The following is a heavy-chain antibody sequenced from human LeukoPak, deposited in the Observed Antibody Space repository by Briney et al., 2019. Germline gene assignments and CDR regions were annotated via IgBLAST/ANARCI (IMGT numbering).Heavy chain of an antibody. V-gene: IGHV1-8*02. D-gene: IGHD2-21*02. CDR3: ASSYCGGDCYWWFDP. Sequence: GASVKVSCKASGYTFTSYGISWVRQATGQGLEWMGWMNPNSGNTGYAQKFQGRVTMTRNTSISTAYMELSSLRSEDTAVYYCASSYCGGDCYWWFDPWGQGTLVTVSS. CDR1: GYTFTSYG. CDR2: MNPNSGNT. J-gene: IGHJ5*02.